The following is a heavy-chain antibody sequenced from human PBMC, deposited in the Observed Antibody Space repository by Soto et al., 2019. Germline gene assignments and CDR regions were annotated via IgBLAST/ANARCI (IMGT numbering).Heavy chain of an antibody. J-gene: IGHJ6*03. Sequence: ASVKVSCKVSGYTLTELSMHWVRQAPGKGLEWMGGFDPEDGETIYAQKFQGRVTMTRDTSTSTAYMELSSLRSEDTAVYYCARGGDYYYYYMDVWGKGTTVTVSS. CDR3: ARGGDYYYYYMDV. CDR1: GYTLTELS. CDR2: FDPEDGET. V-gene: IGHV1-24*01.